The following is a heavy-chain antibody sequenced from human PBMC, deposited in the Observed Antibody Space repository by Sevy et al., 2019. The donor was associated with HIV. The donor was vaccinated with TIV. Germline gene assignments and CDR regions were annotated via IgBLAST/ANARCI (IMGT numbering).Heavy chain of an antibody. V-gene: IGHV3-23*01. CDR1: EFTFSSYA. D-gene: IGHD6-13*01. Sequence: GGSLRLSCAASEFTFSSYAMNWVRQAPGKGLEWVSGLSGSGGSTNYADSVKGRFTISRDNSKKTLYLQMSSLRAEDTAVYYCAKDRVWELGDAFDIWGQGTMVTVSS. J-gene: IGHJ3*02. CDR2: LSGSGGST. CDR3: AKDRVWELGDAFDI.